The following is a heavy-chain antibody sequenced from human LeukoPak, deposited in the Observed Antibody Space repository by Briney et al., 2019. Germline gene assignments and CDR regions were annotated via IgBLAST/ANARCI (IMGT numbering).Heavy chain of an antibody. Sequence: NPSETLSLTCTVSGGSISSYYWSWIRQPPGKGLEWIGYIYYSGSTNYNPSLKSRVTISVDTSKNQFSLKLSSVTAADTAVYYCARADGTGGPYDYWGQGTLVTVSS. V-gene: IGHV4-59*08. J-gene: IGHJ4*02. CDR1: GGSISSYY. CDR3: ARADGTGGPYDY. CDR2: IYYSGST. D-gene: IGHD3/OR15-3a*01.